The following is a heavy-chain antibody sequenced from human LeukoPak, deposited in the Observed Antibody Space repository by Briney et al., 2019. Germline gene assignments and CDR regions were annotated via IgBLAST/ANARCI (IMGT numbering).Heavy chain of an antibody. CDR3: ARDPYSGNYGNYYYYYMDV. Sequence: PGGSLRLSCAASGFTFNNYNMNWARQAPGKALEWVSSITSSSTYIFYADSVKGRFTISRDNAKNSLYLQMNSLGPEDTAVYYCARDPYSGNYGNYYYYYMDVWGKGTTVTISS. CDR1: GFTFNNYN. CDR2: ITSSSTYI. J-gene: IGHJ6*03. D-gene: IGHD1-26*01. V-gene: IGHV3-21*01.